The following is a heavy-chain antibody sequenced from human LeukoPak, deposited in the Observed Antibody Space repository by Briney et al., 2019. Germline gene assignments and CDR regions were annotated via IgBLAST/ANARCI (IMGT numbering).Heavy chain of an antibody. J-gene: IGHJ3*02. CDR3: ARVGSGALNDAFDI. D-gene: IGHD6-19*01. CDR2: INTDGSST. Sequence: GGSLRLSCEASGFTFSNYGMHWVRQAPGKGLEWVSRINTDGSSTSYADSVKGRFTISRDNAKNTLYLQMNSLRAEDTAVYYCARVGSGALNDAFDIWGQGTMVTVSS. V-gene: IGHV3-74*01. CDR1: GFTFSNYG.